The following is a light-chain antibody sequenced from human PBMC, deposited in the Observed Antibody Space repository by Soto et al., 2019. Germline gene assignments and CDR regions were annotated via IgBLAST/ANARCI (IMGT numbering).Light chain of an antibody. CDR1: SFNIGSNA. CDR2: TST. Sequence: QSVLTQPPSASAAPGQKVTISCSGSSFNIGSNAVNWYQQLPRTAPKLLIYTSTQRPSGVPDRFSGSKSGTSASLAISGLQSDDEADYFCVAWDDSLNALLFGGGTKVTVL. J-gene: IGLJ2*01. CDR3: VAWDDSLNALL. V-gene: IGLV1-44*01.